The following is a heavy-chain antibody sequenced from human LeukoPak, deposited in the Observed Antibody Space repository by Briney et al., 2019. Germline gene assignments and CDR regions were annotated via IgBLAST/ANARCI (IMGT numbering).Heavy chain of an antibody. V-gene: IGHV3-48*02. D-gene: IGHD4-23*01. CDR2: ISSGSSTR. Sequence: PGGSLRLSCAASELAFSTYSRNGVRQAPGKGLEWVSYISSGSSTRYYAYSVRGRFTISRDNAKNSLYLQMYIMGDDNTAVYYCAAAAAGNSGDCHYWGRGTLVTVSS. CDR1: ELAFSTYS. J-gene: IGHJ4*02. CDR3: AAAAAGNSGDCHY.